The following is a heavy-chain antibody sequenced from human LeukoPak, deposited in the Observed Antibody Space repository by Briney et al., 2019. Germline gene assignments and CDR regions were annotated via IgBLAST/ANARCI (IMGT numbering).Heavy chain of an antibody. V-gene: IGHV4-38-2*02. J-gene: IGHJ5*02. CDR1: GYSITSGYY. CDR2: IYHSGST. CDR3: ARDGGTYYYDWFDP. D-gene: IGHD1-26*01. Sequence: SETLSLTCAVSGYSITSGYYWAWIRQPPGKGLEWIGNIYHSGSTYYNPSLKSRVTISIDTSKNQFSLNLSSVTAADTAVYYCARDGGTYYYDWFDPWGQGTLVTVSS.